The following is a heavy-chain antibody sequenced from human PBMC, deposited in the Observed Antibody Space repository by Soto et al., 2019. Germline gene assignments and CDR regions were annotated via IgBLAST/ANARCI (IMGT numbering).Heavy chain of an antibody. CDR2: ISSSGGST. J-gene: IGHJ4*02. CDR3: AKGRLRSMSPWDY. V-gene: IGHV3-23*01. Sequence: EVQLLESGGGLVQPGGSLRLSCAASGFTFSSYAMSWVRQAPGKGLEWVSTISSSGGSTYYADSVKGRFTISRDNSKNALYLQMTSLRAEDTAVYYCAKGRLRSMSPWDYWGQGTLVTDSS. D-gene: IGHD3-3*01. CDR1: GFTFSSYA.